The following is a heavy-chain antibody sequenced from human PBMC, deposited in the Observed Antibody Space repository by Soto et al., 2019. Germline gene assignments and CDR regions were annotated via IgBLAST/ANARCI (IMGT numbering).Heavy chain of an antibody. J-gene: IGHJ6*02. CDR2: IDYSGKT. CDR1: GGSISSYY. V-gene: IGHV4-59*04. D-gene: IGHD4-17*01. Sequence: KPSETLSLTCTVSGGSISSYYWSWIRQPPGKGLEWLGSIDYSGKTYKNPSLKSRVSASVDLSQNQFSLNLSSVTAADTAVYYCAGLYGDGNSQGGYYYGMDVWGQGTTVTVSS. CDR3: AGLYGDGNSQGGYYYGMDV.